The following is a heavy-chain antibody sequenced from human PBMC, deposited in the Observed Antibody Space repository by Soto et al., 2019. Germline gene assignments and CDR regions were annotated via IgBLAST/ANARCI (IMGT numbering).Heavy chain of an antibody. J-gene: IGHJ6*02. D-gene: IGHD2-2*02. CDR1: GFIFSGSA. CDR2: IRSRANNYAT. CDR3: SRGQGAAIGDYYYHGMDV. V-gene: IGHV3-73*02. Sequence: EVQLVESGGGLVQPGGSLKRSCTASGFIFSGSAIHWVRQASGKGLEWVGRIRSRANNYATSSAASVKGRFFFSRDDSKNTAYLQMNTLKTEDTAVYYCSRGQGAAIGDYYYHGMDVWGQGTTVTVSS.